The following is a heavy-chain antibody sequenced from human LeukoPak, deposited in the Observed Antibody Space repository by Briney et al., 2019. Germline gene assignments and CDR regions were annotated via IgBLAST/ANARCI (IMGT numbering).Heavy chain of an antibody. V-gene: IGHV4-59*01. J-gene: IGHJ4*02. CDR1: GGSISSYY. CDR2: IYYSGST. Sequence: SETLSLTCTVSGGSISSYYWSWIRQPPGKGLEWIGYIYYSGSTNYNPSLKSRVTISVDTSKNHFSLKLSSVTAADTAVYYCARVRDNSGYYPFDYWGQGSLVTVSS. CDR3: ARVRDNSGYYPFDY. D-gene: IGHD3-22*01.